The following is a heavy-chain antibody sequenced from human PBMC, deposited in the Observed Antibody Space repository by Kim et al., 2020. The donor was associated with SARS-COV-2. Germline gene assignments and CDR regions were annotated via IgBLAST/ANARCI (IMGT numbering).Heavy chain of an antibody. CDR2: IWYDGSNK. J-gene: IGHJ6*02. V-gene: IGHV3-33*01. CDR1: GFTFSSYG. D-gene: IGHD1-26*01. CDR3: AREGVLGDTPGMDV. Sequence: GGSLRLSCAASGFTFSSYGMHWVRQAPGKGPEWVAVIWYDGSNKYYADSVKGRFTISRDNSKNTLYLQMNSLRGEDTAVYYCAREGVLGDTPGMDVWGQGTTVTVSS.